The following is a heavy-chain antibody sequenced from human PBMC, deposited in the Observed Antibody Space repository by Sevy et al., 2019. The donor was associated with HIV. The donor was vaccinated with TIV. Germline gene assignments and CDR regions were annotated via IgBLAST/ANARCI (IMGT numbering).Heavy chain of an antibody. D-gene: IGHD3-9*01. J-gene: IGHJ4*02. Sequence: GGSLRLSCAASGFTFSSYSMNWVRQAPGKGLEWDSSISSSSSYIYYADSVKGRFTISRDNAKNSLYLQMNSLRAEDTAVYYCARALGYYDILTGYSDYWGQGTLVTVSS. V-gene: IGHV3-21*01. CDR3: ARALGYYDILTGYSDY. CDR1: GFTFSSYS. CDR2: ISSSSSYI.